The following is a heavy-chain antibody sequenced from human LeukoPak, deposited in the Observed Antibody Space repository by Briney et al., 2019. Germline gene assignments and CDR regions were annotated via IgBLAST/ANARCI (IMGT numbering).Heavy chain of an antibody. Sequence: ASVKVSCKASGYTFTSYDINWVRQATGQGLEWMGWMNPNSGNTGYAQKFQGRVTITADKSTSTAYMELSSLRSEDTAVYYCARSDLGYCSGGSCYPLPDWGQGTLVTVSS. V-gene: IGHV1-8*01. CDR3: ARSDLGYCSGGSCYPLPD. J-gene: IGHJ4*02. CDR1: GYTFTSYD. D-gene: IGHD2-15*01. CDR2: MNPNSGNT.